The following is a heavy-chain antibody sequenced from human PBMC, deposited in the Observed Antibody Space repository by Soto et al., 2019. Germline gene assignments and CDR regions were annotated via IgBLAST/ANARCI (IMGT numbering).Heavy chain of an antibody. CDR3: ARVSGSYYYGMDV. CDR2: IYHSGST. CDR1: GVSITSDH. J-gene: IGHJ6*02. Sequence: SETMSLTCTVSGVSITSDHWSWVRQPPGKGLEWIGEIYHSGSTNYNPSLKSRVTISVDKSKNQFSLKLSSVTAADTAVYYCARVSGSYYYGMDVWGQGTTVTVSS. D-gene: IGHD1-26*01. V-gene: IGHV4-4*02.